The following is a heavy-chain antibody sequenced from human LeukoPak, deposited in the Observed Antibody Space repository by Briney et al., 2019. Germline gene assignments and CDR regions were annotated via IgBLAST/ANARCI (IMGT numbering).Heavy chain of an antibody. J-gene: IGHJ5*02. V-gene: IGHV1-69*06. CDR1: GGTFSSYA. CDR3: ARDYQGVTVGFDP. CDR2: IIPIFGTA. D-gene: IGHD3-10*01. Sequence: SVKVSCKASGGTFSSYAISWVRQAPGQGLEWMGGIIPIFGTANYAQKFQGRVTITADKSTGTAYMELSSLRSEDTAVYYCARDYQGVTVGFDPWGQGILVTVSS.